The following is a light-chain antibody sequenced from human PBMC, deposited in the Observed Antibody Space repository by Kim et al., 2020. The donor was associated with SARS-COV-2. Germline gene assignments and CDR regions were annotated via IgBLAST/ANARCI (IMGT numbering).Light chain of an antibody. CDR3: QTWGIAMV. J-gene: IGLJ3*02. CDR1: SGHSSYT. Sequence: QLVLTQSPSASASLGASVKLTCTLSSGHSSYTIAWHQQQPEKGPRYLMKVTSDGSHNKGDGIPDRFSGSSSGAERYLTIPSLQSEDEADYYCQTWGIAMVFGGGTQLTVL. V-gene: IGLV4-69*01. CDR2: VTSDGSH.